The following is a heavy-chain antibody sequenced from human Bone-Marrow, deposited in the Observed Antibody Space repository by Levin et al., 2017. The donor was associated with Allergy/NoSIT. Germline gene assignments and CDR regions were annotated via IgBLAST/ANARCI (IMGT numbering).Heavy chain of an antibody. CDR1: GFTFSDHY. V-gene: IGHV3-72*01. Sequence: GESLKISCAASGFTFSDHYMDWVRQAPGKGLEWVGRTRNKANSYTTEYAASVKGRFTISRDDSKNSLYLQMNSLKTEDTAVYYCARALRQYFDYWGQGTLVTVSS. CDR3: ARALRQYFDY. CDR2: TRNKANSYTT. J-gene: IGHJ4*02.